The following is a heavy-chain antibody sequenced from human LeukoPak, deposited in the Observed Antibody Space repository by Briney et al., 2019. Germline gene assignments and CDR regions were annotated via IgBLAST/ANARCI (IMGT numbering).Heavy chain of an antibody. V-gene: IGHV3-48*02. D-gene: IGHD4-17*01. CDR1: GFTFSSYN. J-gene: IGHJ4*02. CDR2: ISRSSSSI. Sequence: PGGSLRLSCAASGFTFSSYNMNWVRQAPGKGLEWVSYISRSSSSIYYADSVKGRFTISRDNAKNSVYLQMNSLSDEDTAVYRCARDYGDHGEYLDCWGQGTLVTVSS. CDR3: ARDYGDHGEYLDC.